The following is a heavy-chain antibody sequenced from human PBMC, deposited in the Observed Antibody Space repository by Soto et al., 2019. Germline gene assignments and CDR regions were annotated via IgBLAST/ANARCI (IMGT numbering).Heavy chain of an antibody. V-gene: IGHV3-23*01. Sequence: GGSLRLSCAASGFPFSSYVMSWVRQAPGKGLEWVSGITGGGSNTFYADSVKGRFTISRDNSKNTLFLQMNSLGAEDTAVYYCAKDSNKYSSSLRGRYCGYWGQGIGVTVSS. J-gene: IGHJ4*02. D-gene: IGHD4-4*01. CDR1: GFPFSSYV. CDR2: ITGGGSNT. CDR3: AKDSNKYSSSLRGRYCGY.